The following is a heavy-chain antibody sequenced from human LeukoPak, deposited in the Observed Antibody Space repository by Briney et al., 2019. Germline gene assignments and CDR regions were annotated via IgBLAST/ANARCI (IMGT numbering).Heavy chain of an antibody. D-gene: IGHD6-6*01. V-gene: IGHV1-18*01. Sequence: ASVKVSCKASGYTFTNYGISWVRQAPGQGLEWMGWISVYNGNTNYAQKFQGRVTMTRDTSISTAYMELSRLRSDDTAVYYCARDLHSSSSIPWGQGTLVTVSS. CDR3: ARDLHSSSSIP. CDR2: ISVYNGNT. J-gene: IGHJ5*02. CDR1: GYTFTNYG.